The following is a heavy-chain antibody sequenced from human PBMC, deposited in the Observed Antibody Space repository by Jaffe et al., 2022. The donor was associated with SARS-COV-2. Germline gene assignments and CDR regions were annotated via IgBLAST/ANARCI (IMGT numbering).Heavy chain of an antibody. CDR1: GFTFSSYS. D-gene: IGHD1-26*01. J-gene: IGHJ3*02. V-gene: IGHV3-48*01. Sequence: EVQLVESGGGLVQPGGSLRLSCAASGFTFSSYSMNWVRQAPGKGLEWVSYISSSSSTIYYADSVKGRFTISRDNAKNSLYLQMNSLRAEDTAVYYCARDALVGAQAFDIWGQGTMVTVSS. CDR2: ISSSSSTI. CDR3: ARDALVGAQAFDI.